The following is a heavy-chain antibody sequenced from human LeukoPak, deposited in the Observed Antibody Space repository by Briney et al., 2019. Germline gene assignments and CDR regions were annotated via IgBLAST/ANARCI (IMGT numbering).Heavy chain of an antibody. D-gene: IGHD2-21*02. CDR3: ARELVTGMSGYYFDY. Sequence: PGGSLRLSCAASGFTFSAYWMSWVRQAPGKGLEWVASIKQDGSAKYYVDSVKGRFTISRDSANNLLYLQMNSLRAEDTAVYYCARELVTGMSGYYFDYWGQGTLVTVSS. J-gene: IGHJ4*02. CDR2: IKQDGSAK. CDR1: GFTFSAYW. V-gene: IGHV3-7*01.